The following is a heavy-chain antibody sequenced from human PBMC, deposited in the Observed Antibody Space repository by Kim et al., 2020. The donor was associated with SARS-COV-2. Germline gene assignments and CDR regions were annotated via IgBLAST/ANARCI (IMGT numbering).Heavy chain of an antibody. CDR3: ARAGSGFAVD. Sequence: GGSLRLSCEASEFTFSNYWMHWVRQTPGEGLLWVSRINTDETYTTYADSVKGRFTISRDNAKNTVSLQMNSLRAEDTAVYFCARAGSGFAVDWGQGTLVTVSS. D-gene: IGHD2-15*01. V-gene: IGHV3-74*01. CDR1: EFTFSNYW. J-gene: IGHJ4*02. CDR2: INTDETYT.